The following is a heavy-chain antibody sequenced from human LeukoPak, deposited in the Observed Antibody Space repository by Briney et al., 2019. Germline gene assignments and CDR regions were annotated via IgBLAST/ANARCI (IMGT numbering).Heavy chain of an antibody. CDR1: GYTFTSYG. CDR2: ISAYNGNT. D-gene: IGHD6-19*01. V-gene: IGHV1-18*01. J-gene: IGHJ6*02. Sequence: ASVKVSCKASGYTFTSYGISWVRQAPGQGLEWMGWISAYNGNTNYAQKLQGRVTMTTDTPTSTAYMELRSLRSDDTAVYYCARVNVSGPYYYYYGMDVWGQGTTVTVSS. CDR3: ARVNVSGPYYYYYGMDV.